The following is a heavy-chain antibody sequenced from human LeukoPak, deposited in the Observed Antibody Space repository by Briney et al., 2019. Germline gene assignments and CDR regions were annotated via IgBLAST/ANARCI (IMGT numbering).Heavy chain of an antibody. CDR1: GGSISSYY. V-gene: IGHV4-59*01. CDR2: IYYSGST. D-gene: IGHD3-9*01. J-gene: IGHJ4*02. CDR3: ARGSTVLRYFDWFAGAYFDY. Sequence: SETLSLTCTVSGGSISSYYWSWIRQPPGKGLEWIGYIYYSGSTNYNPSLKSRVTISVDTSKNQLSLKLSSVTAADTAVYYCARGSTVLRYFDWFAGAYFDYWGQGTLVTVSS.